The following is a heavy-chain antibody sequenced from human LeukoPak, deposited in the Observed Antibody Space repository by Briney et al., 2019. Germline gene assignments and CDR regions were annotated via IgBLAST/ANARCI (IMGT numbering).Heavy chain of an antibody. CDR2: ISYDGSNK. CDR1: GFTFSSYG. J-gene: IGHJ4*02. Sequence: PGRSLRLSCAASGFTFSSYGMHWVRQAPGKGLEWVAVISYDGSNKYYADSVKGRFTISRDNSKNTLYLQMNSLRAEDTAVYYCAKALLLDYWGQGTLVTVSS. CDR3: AKALLLDY. V-gene: IGHV3-30*18.